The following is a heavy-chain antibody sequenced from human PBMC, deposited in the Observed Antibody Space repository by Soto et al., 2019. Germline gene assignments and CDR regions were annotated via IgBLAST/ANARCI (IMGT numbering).Heavy chain of an antibody. CDR1: GFTFSSYA. J-gene: IGHJ4*02. CDR3: AKDRDSSCYYYRNY. Sequence: EVQLLESGGGLVQPGGSLRLSCAASGFTFSSYAMSWVRQAPGKGLEWVSAISGTGDSTYYADSVKGRFTISRDNSKNTLYLQINSLRAEDTAVYYCAKDRDSSCYYYRNYWGQGTLVTVSS. CDR2: ISGTGDST. D-gene: IGHD3-22*01. V-gene: IGHV3-23*01.